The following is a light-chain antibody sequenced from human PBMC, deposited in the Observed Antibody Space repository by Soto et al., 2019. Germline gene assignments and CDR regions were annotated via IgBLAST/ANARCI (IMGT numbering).Light chain of an antibody. Sequence: EIVLTPSPATLSLSPGERATLYCRASQSVSSYLAWYQQTPGQAPRLLIYDASNRATGIPARFSGSGSGTDFTLTISSLEPEDFAVYYCQQRSNGITFGQGTRLEIK. CDR3: QQRSNGIT. J-gene: IGKJ5*01. CDR2: DAS. CDR1: QSVSSY. V-gene: IGKV3-11*01.